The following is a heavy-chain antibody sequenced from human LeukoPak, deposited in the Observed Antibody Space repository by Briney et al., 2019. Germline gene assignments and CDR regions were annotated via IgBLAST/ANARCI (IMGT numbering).Heavy chain of an antibody. Sequence: PGGSLRLSCAASGFTFSSYWMSRVRQAPGKGLEWVANIKQDGSEKYYVDSVKGRFTISRDNAENSLYLQMNSLRAEDTAVYYCARDMWELRDDRAFDIWGQGTMVTVSS. CDR3: ARDMWELRDDRAFDI. D-gene: IGHD1-26*01. CDR1: GFTFSSYW. CDR2: IKQDGSEK. V-gene: IGHV3-7*01. J-gene: IGHJ3*02.